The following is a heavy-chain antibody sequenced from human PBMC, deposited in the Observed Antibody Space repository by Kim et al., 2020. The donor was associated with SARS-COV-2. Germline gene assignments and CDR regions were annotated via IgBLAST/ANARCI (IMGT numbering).Heavy chain of an antibody. CDR3: ARDLHNWNDPFDY. D-gene: IGHD1-1*01. CDR1: GFTFSSYS. Sequence: GGSLRLSCAAYGFTFSSYSMNWVRQAPGKGLEWVSSISSSSSYIYYADSVKGRFTISRDNAKNSLYLQMNSLRAEDTAVYYCARDLHNWNDPFDYWGQGTLVTVSS. V-gene: IGHV3-21*01. J-gene: IGHJ4*02. CDR2: ISSSSSYI.